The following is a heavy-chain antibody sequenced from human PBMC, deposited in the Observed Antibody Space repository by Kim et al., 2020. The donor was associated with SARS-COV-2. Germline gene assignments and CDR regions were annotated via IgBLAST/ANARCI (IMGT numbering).Heavy chain of an antibody. V-gene: IGHV1-2*06. CDR3: AREVRAAAGTYFDN. CDR2: INPNSDDT. J-gene: IGHJ4*02. CDR1: GYTFTGYY. Sequence: ASVKVSCKASGYTFTGYYIHWVRQAPGQQGLEWMGRINPNSDDTNYAQKFQGRVTMTRDMSISTAYMDLSRLRSDDTAVYYCAREVRAAAGTYFDNWGQGTLVTVSS. D-gene: IGHD6-13*01.